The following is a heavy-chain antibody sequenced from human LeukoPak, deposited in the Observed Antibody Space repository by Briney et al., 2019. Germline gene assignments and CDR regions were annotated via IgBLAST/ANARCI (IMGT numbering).Heavy chain of an antibody. CDR3: ARDYGRGFDI. Sequence: ASVKVSCKASGYTFSGYYMHWVRQAPGQGLEWMGWINANNGGTNYAQKFQGWVTWTRDTSISTAYMELGRLRSDDTAVYYCARDYGRGFDIWGQGTMVTVSS. CDR1: GYTFSGYY. J-gene: IGHJ3*02. V-gene: IGHV1-2*04. CDR2: INANNGGT. D-gene: IGHD3-10*01.